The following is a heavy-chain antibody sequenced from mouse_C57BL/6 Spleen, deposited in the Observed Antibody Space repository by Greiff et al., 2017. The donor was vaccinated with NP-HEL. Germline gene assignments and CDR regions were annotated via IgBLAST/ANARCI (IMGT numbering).Heavy chain of an antibody. V-gene: IGHV1-82*01. J-gene: IGHJ3*01. CDR1: GYAFSSSW. D-gene: IGHD2-2*01. Sequence: QVQLQQSGPELVKPGASVKISCKASGYAFSSSWMNWVKQRPGKGLEWIGRIYPGDGDTNYNGKFKGKATLTADKSSSTAYMQLSSLTSEDSAVYFCARSSYGYDGSPFAYWGQGTLVTVSA. CDR3: ARSSYGYDGSPFAY. CDR2: IYPGDGDT.